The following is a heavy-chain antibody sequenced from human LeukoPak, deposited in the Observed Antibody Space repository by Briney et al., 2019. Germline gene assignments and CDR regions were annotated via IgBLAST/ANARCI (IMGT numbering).Heavy chain of an antibody. CDR1: GGTFSSYA. CDR3: AVGGSADAYYYYYMDV. V-gene: IGHV1-69*06. J-gene: IGHJ6*03. CDR2: IIPIFGTA. D-gene: IGHD1-26*01. Sequence: GASVKVSCKASGGTFSSYAISWVRQAPGQGLEWMGGIIPIFGTANYAQKFQGRVTITADKSTSTAYMELSSLRSEDTAVYYCAVGGSADAYYYYYMDVWGKGTTVTVSS.